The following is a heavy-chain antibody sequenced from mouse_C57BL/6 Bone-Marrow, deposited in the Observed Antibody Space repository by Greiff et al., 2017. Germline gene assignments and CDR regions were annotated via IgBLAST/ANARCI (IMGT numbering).Heavy chain of an antibody. CDR1: GYAFSTYW. CDR2: IYPGDGDT. Sequence: LQQSGASVKISCKVSGYAFSTYWLNWVKQRPGKGLEWNGQIYPGDGDTNYNGKFKGKATLTADKSSSTAYMQLSSLTSEDSAVYFCARDWDYFDYWGQGTTLTVSS. V-gene: IGHV1-80*01. J-gene: IGHJ2*01. D-gene: IGHD4-1*01. CDR3: ARDWDYFDY.